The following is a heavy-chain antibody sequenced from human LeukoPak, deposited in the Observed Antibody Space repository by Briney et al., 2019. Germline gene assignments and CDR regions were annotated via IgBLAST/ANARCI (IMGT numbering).Heavy chain of an antibody. V-gene: IGHV1-18*01. D-gene: IGHD4-17*01. J-gene: IGHJ4*02. Sequence: GASVKVSCKASGYTFTSYGISWVRQAPGQGLEWMGWISAYNGNTNYARKLQGRVTMTTDTSTSTAYMELSSLRSEDTAVYYCARLKVMTTVTTGQDYWGQGTLVTVSS. CDR2: ISAYNGNT. CDR3: ARLKVMTTVTTGQDY. CDR1: GYTFTSYG.